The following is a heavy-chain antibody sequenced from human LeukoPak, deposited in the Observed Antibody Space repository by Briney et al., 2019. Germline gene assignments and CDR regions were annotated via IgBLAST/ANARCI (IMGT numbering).Heavy chain of an antibody. CDR2: IIPIFGTA. CDR3: ARGTWYSSGCYFDY. J-gene: IGHJ4*02. D-gene: IGHD6-19*01. V-gene: IGHV1-69*05. Sequence: SVKVSCKASGGTFSSYAISWVRQAPGQGLEWMGGIIPIFGTANYAQKFQGRVTITTDESTSTAYMELSSLRSEDTAVYYCARGTWYSSGCYFDYWGQGTLVTISS. CDR1: GGTFSSYA.